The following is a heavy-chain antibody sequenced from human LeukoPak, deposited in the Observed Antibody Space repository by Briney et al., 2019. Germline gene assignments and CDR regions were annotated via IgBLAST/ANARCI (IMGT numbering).Heavy chain of an antibody. V-gene: IGHV1-2*02. J-gene: IGHJ5*01. Sequence: ASVKVSRKASGYTFTGYHMHWVRPPPAQGLERMGWINPNSGGTNYPQKFQGKVTITKDTTNSTASMDLGVLRSNAPAEDQCARAVYSSGWYDCWGQGTLVTVSS. CDR1: GYTFTGYH. CDR2: INPNSGGT. D-gene: IGHD3-22*01. CDR3: ARAVYSSGWYDC.